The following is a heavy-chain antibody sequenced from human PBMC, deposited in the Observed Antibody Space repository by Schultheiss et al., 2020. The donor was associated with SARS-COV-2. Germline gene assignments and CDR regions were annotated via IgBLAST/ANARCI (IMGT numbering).Heavy chain of an antibody. CDR2: IGWDDDK. V-gene: IGHV2-5*08. CDR1: GFSLSTSAMC. D-gene: IGHD3-3*01. Sequence: SGPTLVKPTQTLTLTCTFSGFSLSTSAMCVSWIRQPPGKALEWLALIGWDDDKRYSPSLKSRLTITKDTSKNQVVLTMTNMDPVDTATYYCAHSPPLSYYDFWSGYYRGFDYWGQGTLVTVSS. CDR3: AHSPPLSYYDFWSGYYRGFDY. J-gene: IGHJ4*02.